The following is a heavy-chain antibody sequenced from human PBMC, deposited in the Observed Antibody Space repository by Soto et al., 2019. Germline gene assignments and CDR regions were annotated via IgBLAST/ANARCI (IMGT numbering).Heavy chain of an antibody. D-gene: IGHD6-19*01. CDR1: GFTFNSYS. CDR3: ARGPNTAVAGRFDY. J-gene: IGHJ4*02. V-gene: IGHV3-48*02. Sequence: GGSLRLSCAASGFTFNSYSMNWVRQAPGKGLEWVSCITGGSTIYYADSVKGRFTVSRDNAENSLYLQMNSLRDEDTAVYYCARGPNTAVAGRFDYWGQGTLVTVSS. CDR2: ITGGSTI.